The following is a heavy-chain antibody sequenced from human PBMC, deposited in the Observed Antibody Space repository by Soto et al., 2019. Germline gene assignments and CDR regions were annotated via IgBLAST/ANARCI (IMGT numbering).Heavy chain of an antibody. V-gene: IGHV3-23*01. CDR1: GFTFSSYA. CDR3: AKQMLADFWSHYGMDV. D-gene: IGHD3-3*01. CDR2: ISGSGGST. Sequence: LRLSCAASGFTFSSYAMSWVRQAPGKGLEWVSAISGSGGSTYYADSVKGRFTISRDNSKNTLYLQMNSLRAEDTAVYYCAKQMLADFWSHYGMDVWGQGTTVTVSS. J-gene: IGHJ6*02.